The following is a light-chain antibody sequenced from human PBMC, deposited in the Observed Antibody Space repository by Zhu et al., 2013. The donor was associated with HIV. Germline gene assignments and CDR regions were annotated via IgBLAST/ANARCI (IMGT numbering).Light chain of an antibody. CDR1: SSNIGAGYD. Sequence: QSVLTQPPSVSGAPGQRVTISCAGSSSNIGAGYDVHWYQHLPGTAPKLLIYGNTNRPSGVPDRFSGSTSGTSASLAITGLQAEDEADYYCQSYDNSLSARVFGGGTKLTVL. J-gene: IGLJ3*02. V-gene: IGLV1-40*01. CDR3: QSYDNSLSARV. CDR2: GNT.